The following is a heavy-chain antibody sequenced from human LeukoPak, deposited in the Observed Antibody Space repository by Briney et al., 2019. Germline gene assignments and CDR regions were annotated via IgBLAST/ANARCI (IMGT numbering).Heavy chain of an antibody. CDR1: GYTFTRYY. Sequence: ASVKVSCKASGYTFTRYYIHWVRQAPGQGLEWMGKINPSGDSTSYAQKFQGRVTMTRDTSTSTVYMELSSLTSEDTAVYYCARAPGYGGNSDYWGQGTLVTV. CDR3: ARAPGYGGNSDY. CDR2: INPSGDST. V-gene: IGHV1-46*01. D-gene: IGHD4-23*01. J-gene: IGHJ4*02.